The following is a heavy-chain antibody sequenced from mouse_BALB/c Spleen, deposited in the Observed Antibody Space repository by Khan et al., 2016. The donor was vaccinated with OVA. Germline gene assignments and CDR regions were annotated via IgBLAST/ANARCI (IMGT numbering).Heavy chain of an antibody. D-gene: IGHD1-1*01. CDR1: GYSFTSYY. J-gene: IGHJ4*01. V-gene: IGHV1S135*01. CDR2: IDPFNGGT. Sequence: VQLQQSGPELMKPGASVKISCKASGYSFTSYYMHWVKQSHGKSLEWIGYIDPFNGGTSYNQKFKGKATLTVDQSSSTAYMHLSSLTSEASAVYYCARNYYGSTDYYAMDYWGQGTSVTVSS. CDR3: ARNYYGSTDYYAMDY.